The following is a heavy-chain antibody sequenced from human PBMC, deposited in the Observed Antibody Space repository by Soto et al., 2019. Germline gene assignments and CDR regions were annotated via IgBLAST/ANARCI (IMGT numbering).Heavy chain of an antibody. J-gene: IGHJ6*02. CDR2: ISADGAST. V-gene: IGHV3-23*01. CDR3: ANMRASHLQGPANMDL. CDR1: GFTLSTYA. Sequence: RGSLRLSCVASGFTLSTYAMTWVRQAPGRGLQWVSAISADGASTYHADSVKGRFTIYRDNSKDTLYLQMSSMRPEDTALYYCANMRASHLQGPANMDLWGRGTTVTVSS.